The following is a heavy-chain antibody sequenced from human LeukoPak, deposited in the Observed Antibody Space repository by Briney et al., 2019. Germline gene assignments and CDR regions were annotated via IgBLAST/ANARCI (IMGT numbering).Heavy chain of an antibody. CDR2: ISLDGAKT. CDR3: ARDQYYYDSSGLSDAFDI. Sequence: PGGSLRLSCAASGFSFRNYAMHWVRQAPGKGLEWVAVISLDGAKTSYGDYVKGRFTISRDNSNNTLYLQMNSLRAEDTAVYYCARDQYYYDSSGLSDAFDIWGQGTMVTVSS. V-gene: IGHV3-30-3*01. J-gene: IGHJ3*02. D-gene: IGHD3-22*01. CDR1: GFSFRNYA.